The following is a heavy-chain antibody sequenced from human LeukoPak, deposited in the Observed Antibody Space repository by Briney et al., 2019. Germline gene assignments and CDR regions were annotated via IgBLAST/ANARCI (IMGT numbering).Heavy chain of an antibody. D-gene: IGHD2-15*01. Sequence: GASVKVSCKASGYTFTSYGISWVRQAPGQGLEWMGWINPNSGGTNYAQKFQGRVTMTRDTSISTAYMELSRLRSDDTAVYYCAASLFYCSGGRCLDDHNWFDTWGQGTLVTVSS. CDR3: AASLFYCSGGRCLDDHNWFDT. J-gene: IGHJ5*02. CDR2: INPNSGGT. CDR1: GYTFTSYG. V-gene: IGHV1-2*02.